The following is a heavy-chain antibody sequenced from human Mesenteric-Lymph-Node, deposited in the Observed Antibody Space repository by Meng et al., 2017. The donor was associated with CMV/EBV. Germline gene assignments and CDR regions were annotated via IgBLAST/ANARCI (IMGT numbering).Heavy chain of an antibody. D-gene: IGHD1-14*01. CDR1: GGPFSAYY. Sequence: QVQLQQWGAGLLKPSETLSSTCAVDGGPFSAYYWSWIRQPPGKGLEWIGEINHSGSTNYNPSLKSRITISVDTSKNQFSLKLTSVTAADTAVYFCASLAPLNNTKDKIPSGYWGQGTLVTVSS. CDR3: ASLAPLNNTKDKIPSGY. CDR2: INHSGST. J-gene: IGHJ4*02. V-gene: IGHV4-34*01.